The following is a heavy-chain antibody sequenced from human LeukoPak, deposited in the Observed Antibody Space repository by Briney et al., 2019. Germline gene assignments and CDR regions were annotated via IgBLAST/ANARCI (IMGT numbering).Heavy chain of an antibody. CDR3: ARLRSSSWSPFDY. CDR2: ISDT. Sequence: GESLKISCKGSGYSFTSYWIGWVRQMPGKGLEWMGIISDTRYSPSFQGQVTISADKSISTAYLQWSSLKASDTAMYYCARLRSSSWSPFDYWGQGTLVTVSS. V-gene: IGHV5-51*01. J-gene: IGHJ4*02. CDR1: GYSFTSYW. D-gene: IGHD6-13*01.